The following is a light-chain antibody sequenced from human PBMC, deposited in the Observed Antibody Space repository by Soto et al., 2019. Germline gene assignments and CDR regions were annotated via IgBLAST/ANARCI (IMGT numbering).Light chain of an antibody. CDR3: AAWDDTLSGPA. V-gene: IGLV1-44*01. CDR1: ASNIGGGNT. CDR2: HDH. J-gene: IGLJ2*01. Sequence: QSVLTQPPSASGAPGRGVTISCSGSASNIGGGNTVNWYQQVPGMAPKLLIYHDHERPSGVPDRFSGSKSGTSASLAISGLRSEDEADYFCAAWDDTLSGPAFGGVTKLTVL.